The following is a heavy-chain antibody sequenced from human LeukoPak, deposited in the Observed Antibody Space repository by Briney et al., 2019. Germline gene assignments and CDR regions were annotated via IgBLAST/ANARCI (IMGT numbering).Heavy chain of an antibody. V-gene: IGHV4-39*01. CDR2: IYFSGGT. J-gene: IGHJ4*02. CDR3: ARQTGSGLFSLP. Sequence: PSETLSLTCTVSGDSISSSNCYWGWLRQPPGKGLEWIGSIYFSGGTYYNASLKSRVTMSVDTSKNQFSLKLSSVTAADTAVYYCARQTGSGLFSLPGGQGTLVTVSS. CDR1: GDSISSSNCY. D-gene: IGHD3-10*01.